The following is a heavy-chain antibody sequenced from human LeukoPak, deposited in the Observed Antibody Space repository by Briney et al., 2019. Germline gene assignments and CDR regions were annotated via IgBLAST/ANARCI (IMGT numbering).Heavy chain of an antibody. CDR2: IRYDGSNK. D-gene: IGHD6-19*01. J-gene: IGHJ4*02. Sequence: GGSLRLSCVASGFTFNTYIMTWVRQAPGKGLEWVAFIRYDGSNKYYADSVKGRFTISRDNSKNTLYLQMNSLRAEDTAVYYCAKGTYSSGWGAGYWGQGTLVTVSS. V-gene: IGHV3-30*02. CDR1: GFTFNTYI. CDR3: AKGTYSSGWGAGY.